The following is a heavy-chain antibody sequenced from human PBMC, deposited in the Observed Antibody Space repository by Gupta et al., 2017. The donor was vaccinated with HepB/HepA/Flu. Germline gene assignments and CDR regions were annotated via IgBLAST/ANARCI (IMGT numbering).Heavy chain of an antibody. J-gene: IGHJ3*02. V-gene: IGHV3-48*02. Sequence: EVQLVESGGGLVQPGGSLRPHCAALGFTVGSYNFNWVRQAPGKGLEWVSYISSGSSPIYYADSVKGRFTISRDNAKNSLYLQMNSLRDEDTAMYYCARRMTGPGRAFDIWGQGTMVTVSS. D-gene: IGHD1-26*01. CDR1: GFTVGSYN. CDR2: ISSGSSPI. CDR3: ARRMTGPGRAFDI.